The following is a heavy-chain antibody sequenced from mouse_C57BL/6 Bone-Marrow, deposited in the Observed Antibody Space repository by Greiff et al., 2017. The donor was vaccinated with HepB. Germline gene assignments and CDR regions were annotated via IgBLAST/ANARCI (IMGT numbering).Heavy chain of an antibody. CDR3: ARDHIYDGYSYAMDY. Sequence: EVMLVESGGGLVKPGGSLKLSCAASGFTFSSYAMSWVRQTPEKRLEWVATISDGGSYTYYPDNVKGRFTISRDNAKNNLYLQMSHLKSEDTAMYYCARDHIYDGYSYAMDYWGQGTSVTVSS. CDR2: ISDGGSYT. V-gene: IGHV5-4*01. D-gene: IGHD2-3*01. J-gene: IGHJ4*01. CDR1: GFTFSSYA.